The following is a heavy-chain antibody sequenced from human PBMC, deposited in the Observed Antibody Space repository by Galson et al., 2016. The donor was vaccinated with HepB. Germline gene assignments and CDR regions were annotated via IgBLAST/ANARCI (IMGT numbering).Heavy chain of an antibody. CDR2: ISSSSNYI. CDR1: GFTVSNNH. V-gene: IGHV3-21*01. J-gene: IGHJ6*02. CDR3: ARGPYDSSGYGSTTTYYYYGLDV. Sequence: SLRLSCAASGFTVSNNHIFWVRQAPGKGLEWVSSISSSSNYIYYADSVKGRFAISRDNSKNSLYLQMNSLRAEDTALYYCARGPYDSSGYGSTTTYYYYGLDVWGQGTTVTVSS. D-gene: IGHD3-22*01.